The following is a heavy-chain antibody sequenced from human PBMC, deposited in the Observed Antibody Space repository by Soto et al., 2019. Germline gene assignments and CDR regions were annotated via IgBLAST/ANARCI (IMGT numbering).Heavy chain of an antibody. V-gene: IGHV3-23*01. CDR1: GFTFSSYA. D-gene: IGHD3-9*01. Sequence: EVQLLESGGGLVQPGGSLRLSCAASGFTFSSYAMSWVRQAPGKGLEWVSAISGSGDSTYYADSVKGPFTISRDNSKNTLYRKMNNLRAEDTAVYYCARQSDKLRYVDWLLSLAGAFDICGQGTMVTVSS. CDR2: ISGSGDST. CDR3: ARQSDKLRYVDWLLSLAGAFDI. J-gene: IGHJ3*02.